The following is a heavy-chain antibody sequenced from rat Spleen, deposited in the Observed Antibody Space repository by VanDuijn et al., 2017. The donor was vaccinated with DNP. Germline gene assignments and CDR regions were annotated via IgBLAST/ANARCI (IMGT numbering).Heavy chain of an antibody. CDR2: ISYSGST. D-gene: IGHD1-7*01. CDR3: ARWTRYFDY. V-gene: IGHV3-1*01. J-gene: IGHJ2*01. Sequence: EVQLQESGSGLVKPSQSLSLTCSVTGFSITSNYWGWIRKFPGNKMEYIGHISYSGSTNYNPSLKSRISITRETSRNHFFLHLISVTTEDTATYYCARWTRYFDYWGQGVMVTVSS. CDR1: GFSITSNY.